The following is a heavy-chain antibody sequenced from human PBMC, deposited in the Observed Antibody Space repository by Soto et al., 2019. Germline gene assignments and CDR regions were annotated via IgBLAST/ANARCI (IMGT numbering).Heavy chain of an antibody. D-gene: IGHD6-13*01. V-gene: IGHV3-30*18. CDR1: GFTFSSYG. CDR3: AKDKEAAAGTTGY. Sequence: GGSLRLSCAASGFTFSSYGMHWVRQAPGKGLEWVAVISYDGSNKYCADSVKGRFTISRDNSKNTLYLQMNSLRAEDTAVYYCAKDKEAAAGTTGYWGQETLVTVSS. CDR2: ISYDGSNK. J-gene: IGHJ4*02.